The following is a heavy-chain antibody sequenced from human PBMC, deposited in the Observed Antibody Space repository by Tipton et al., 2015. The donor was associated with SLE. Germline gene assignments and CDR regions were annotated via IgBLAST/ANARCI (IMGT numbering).Heavy chain of an antibody. J-gene: IGHJ4*02. Sequence: LRLSCAASGFSFSDYYINWIRQAPGKGLEWVGEINHSGGTNYNPSLKSRVTISVDTSKNQVSLKLCSVTAAYTAVYYWARGSGVDYSDYWGQGTLVTVSS. CDR2: INHSGGT. CDR3: ARGSGVDYSDY. CDR1: GFSFSDYY. V-gene: IGHV4-34*01.